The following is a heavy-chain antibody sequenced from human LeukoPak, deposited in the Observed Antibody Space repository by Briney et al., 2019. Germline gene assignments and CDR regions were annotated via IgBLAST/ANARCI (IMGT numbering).Heavy chain of an antibody. D-gene: IGHD5-12*01. V-gene: IGHV3-30*18. CDR3: AKDAIIVATIREIDS. CDR2: ISYDGNDK. Sequence: GRSLRLSCAASGFTFSKYGMYWVRQAPGKGLEWVTFISYDGNDKYYGDSVKGRFTISRDNSKSTLYLQMNSLRPEDTAVYYCAKDAIIVATIREIDSWGQGTLVTVSS. CDR1: GFTFSKYG. J-gene: IGHJ4*02.